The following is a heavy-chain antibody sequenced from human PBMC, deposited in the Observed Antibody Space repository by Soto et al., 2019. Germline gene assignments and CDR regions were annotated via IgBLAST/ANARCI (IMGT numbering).Heavy chain of an antibody. CDR1: GGSISSSSYY. D-gene: IGHD6-6*01. CDR3: ARPMSIAARSDVNYFDY. Sequence: SETLSLTCTVSGGSISSSSYYWGWIRQPPGKGLEWIGSIYYSGSTYYNPSLKSRVTISVDTSKNQFSLKLSSVTAADTAVYNCARPMSIAARSDVNYFDYWGQGTLVTVSS. J-gene: IGHJ4*02. V-gene: IGHV4-39*01. CDR2: IYYSGST.